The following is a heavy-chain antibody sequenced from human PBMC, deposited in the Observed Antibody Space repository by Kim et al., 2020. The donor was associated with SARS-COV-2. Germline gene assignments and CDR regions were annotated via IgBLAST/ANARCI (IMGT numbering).Heavy chain of an antibody. CDR1: GGSFSGYY. Sequence: SETLSLTCAVYGGSFSGYYWNWIRQPPGKGLEWIGEINHSGSTNYNPSLKSRVTISVDTSKNQFSLKLSSVTAADTAVYYCARRALGWELLRPFDYWGQGTLVTVSS. J-gene: IGHJ4*02. CDR3: ARRALGWELLRPFDY. V-gene: IGHV4-34*01. CDR2: INHSGST. D-gene: IGHD1-26*01.